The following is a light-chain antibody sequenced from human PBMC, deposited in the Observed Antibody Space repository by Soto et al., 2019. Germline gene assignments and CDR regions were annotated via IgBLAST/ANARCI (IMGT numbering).Light chain of an antibody. J-gene: IGKJ4*01. Sequence: EIVLTQSPGTLSLSPGERATLSCRASQSVSNTYLAWYQQRPGQAPRLLIYTASSRAAGIPYRFSGSASGTDFTLTINRLEPEDFAVYYCQQYGNSPHTFGGGTRVEIK. CDR3: QQYGNSPHT. V-gene: IGKV3-20*01. CDR2: TAS. CDR1: QSVSNTY.